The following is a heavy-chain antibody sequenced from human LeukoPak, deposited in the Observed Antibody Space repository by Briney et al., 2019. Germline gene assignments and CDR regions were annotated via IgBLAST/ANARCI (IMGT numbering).Heavy chain of an antibody. D-gene: IGHD2-2*01. CDR2: ISSNGGST. Sequence: WGSLRLTCGVSGGTFSSYAMHSVRRPPSREGQYVLAISSNGGSTYYAHSVKGRFTITRDNSKTKLHLQMGSLRAEDMAVSYCARGVLPGALREFDYWGQGTLVTVSS. V-gene: IGHV3-64*01. CDR3: ARGVLPGALREFDY. CDR1: GGTFSSYA. J-gene: IGHJ4*02.